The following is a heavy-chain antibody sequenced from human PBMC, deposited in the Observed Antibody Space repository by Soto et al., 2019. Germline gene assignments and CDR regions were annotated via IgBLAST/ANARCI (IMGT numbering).Heavy chain of an antibody. D-gene: IGHD2-2*01. CDR1: GFTFSNAW. CDR3: TTISGGVCISTSCYEDIVAHLWN. CDR2: IKSKTDGGTT. Sequence: PGGSLRLSCAASGFTFSNAWMNWVRQAPGKGLEWVGRIKSKTDGGTTDYAAPVKGRFTISRDDSKNTLYLQMNSLKTEDTAVYYCTTISGGVCISTSCYEDIVAHLWNWGQGPLVTVSS. V-gene: IGHV3-15*07. J-gene: IGHJ4*02.